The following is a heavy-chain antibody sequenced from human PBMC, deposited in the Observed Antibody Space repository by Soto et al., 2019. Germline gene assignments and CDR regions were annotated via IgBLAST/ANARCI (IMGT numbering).Heavy chain of an antibody. CDR2: INWNGGST. D-gene: IGHD1-26*01. CDR1: GFTFDDYG. J-gene: IGHJ4*02. Sequence: GGSLRLSCAASGFTFDDYGMSWVRQAPGKGLEWVSGINWNGGSTGYADSVKGRFTISRDNAKNSLYLQMNSLRAEDTALYYWARDLVGALGRPYWGQGTLVTVSS. V-gene: IGHV3-20*04. CDR3: ARDLVGALGRPY.